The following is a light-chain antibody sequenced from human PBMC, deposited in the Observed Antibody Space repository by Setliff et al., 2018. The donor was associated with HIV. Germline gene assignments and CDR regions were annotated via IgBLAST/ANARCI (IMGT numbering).Light chain of an antibody. Sequence: QSVLTQPASVSGSPGQSITISCTGTSSDVGSYNYVSWYQQHPGKAPKLMIPEVSNRPSGVPNRFSGSKSDNTASLTISGLQAEDEADYFCSSFTTTTTLVFGTGTKVTVL. CDR1: SSDVGSYNY. J-gene: IGLJ1*01. CDR3: SSFTTTTTLV. V-gene: IGLV2-14*01. CDR2: EVS.